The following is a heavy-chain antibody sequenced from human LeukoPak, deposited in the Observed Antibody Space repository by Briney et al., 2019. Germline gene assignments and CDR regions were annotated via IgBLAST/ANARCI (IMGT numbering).Heavy chain of an antibody. CDR3: ASTISCLL. D-gene: IGHD2-15*01. J-gene: IGHJ4*02. V-gene: IGHV3-74*01. Sequence: TGGSLRLSCAASGLTFSSHRMHWVRQAPAKGLVWVSRINNDGTSTTYADSVKGRFTISRDNTKNMLYLEMKSLRVEDTAVYYCASTISCLLWGQGTLVTVSS. CDR2: INNDGTST. CDR1: GLTFSSHR.